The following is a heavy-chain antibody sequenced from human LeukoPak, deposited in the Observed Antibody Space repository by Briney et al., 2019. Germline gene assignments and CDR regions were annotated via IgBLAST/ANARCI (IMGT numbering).Heavy chain of an antibody. CDR2: ISSSISCT. CDR3: ARGASRDDY. Sequence: GGSLRLSCAASGFTFRSYNMSWVRHAPGKRPEWVSSISSSISCTYYAQSVRGRFTISRNNAKNSLYLQMNSLRAEDTALYYCARGASRDDYWGQGTLVTVSS. CDR1: GFTFRSYN. V-gene: IGHV3-21*01. J-gene: IGHJ4*02.